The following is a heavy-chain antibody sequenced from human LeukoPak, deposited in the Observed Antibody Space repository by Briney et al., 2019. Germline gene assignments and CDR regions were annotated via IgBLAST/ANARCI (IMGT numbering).Heavy chain of an antibody. CDR1: GFTFSTYA. CDR3: AKDLSWLPYYFHY. V-gene: IGHV3-23*01. Sequence: GGSLRLSCAASGFTFSTYAMSWVRQAPGKGLEWVSGISGSGGGTYYAAFERRVFTFSGDNSNNTFYQQINRLGAEDTAVYYWAKDLSWLPYYFHYWGQETQVAVSS. CDR2: ISGSGGGT. D-gene: IGHD2-15*01. J-gene: IGHJ4*02.